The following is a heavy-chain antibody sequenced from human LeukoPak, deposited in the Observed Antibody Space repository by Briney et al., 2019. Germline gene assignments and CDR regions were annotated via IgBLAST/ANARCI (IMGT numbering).Heavy chain of an antibody. J-gene: IGHJ5*02. CDR2: ISSSASSI. CDR1: GFTFSDYY. D-gene: IGHD6-13*01. V-gene: IGHV3-11*04. Sequence: GASLSFSCAAAGFTFSDYYMNWLRQAPGKGLEGVSFISSSASSIDYADSVRVRFIIAKDNAKNSLYLQRNRLRVEAPDLYSCARWKRLVRSPFDPWGQGPRAPSPQ. CDR3: ARWKRLVRSPFDP.